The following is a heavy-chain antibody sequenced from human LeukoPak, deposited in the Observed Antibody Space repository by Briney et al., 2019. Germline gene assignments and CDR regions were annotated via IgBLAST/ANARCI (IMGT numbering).Heavy chain of an antibody. Sequence: SETLSLTCAVDTGSLSGNYWSCIGQPPGKGLEWIGEINHSGSTNYNPSLKSRVTISVDSSKNQFSLKLTSVTAADTAVYYCARQTFVVVTAIRLFHSCGQGTLVTVSS. J-gene: IGHJ4*02. D-gene: IGHD2-21*02. CDR1: TGSLSGNY. V-gene: IGHV4-34*01. CDR3: ARQTFVVVTAIRLFHS. CDR2: INHSGST.